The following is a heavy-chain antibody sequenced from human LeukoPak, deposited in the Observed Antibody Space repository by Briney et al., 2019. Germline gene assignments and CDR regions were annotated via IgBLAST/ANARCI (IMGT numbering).Heavy chain of an antibody. Sequence: ASVKVSCKASGYTFTSYYMHWVRQAPGEGLEWMGIINPTGGSTSYAQKFQGRVTMTRDTSTSTVYMELSSLRAEDTAVYFCARKTSVNYGYFDYWGQGTLVTVSS. J-gene: IGHJ4*02. V-gene: IGHV1-46*01. D-gene: IGHD1-7*01. CDR1: GYTFTSYY. CDR2: INPTGGST. CDR3: ARKTSVNYGYFDY.